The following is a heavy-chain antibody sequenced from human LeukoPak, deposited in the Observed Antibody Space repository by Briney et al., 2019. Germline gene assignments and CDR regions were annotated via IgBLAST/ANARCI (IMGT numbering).Heavy chain of an antibody. V-gene: IGHV1-69*04. CDR2: IIPILGIA. CDR3: ARRGYSYADAFDI. CDR1: GGTFSSYA. D-gene: IGHD5-12*01. J-gene: IGHJ3*02. Sequence: SVKVSCKASGGTFSSYAISWVRQAPGQGLEWMGRIIPILGIANYAQKFQGRVTITADKSTSTAYMELSSLRSEDTAVYYCARRGYSYADAFDIWGQGTMVTVSS.